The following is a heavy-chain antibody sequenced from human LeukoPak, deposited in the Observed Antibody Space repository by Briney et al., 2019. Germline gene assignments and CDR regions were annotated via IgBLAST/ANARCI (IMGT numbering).Heavy chain of an antibody. CDR2: ISSGSTYI. J-gene: IGHJ4*02. CDR1: GFTFSDYF. V-gene: IGHV3-11*06. Sequence: GGSLKLSCAASGFTFSDYFMSWIRQAPGKGLEWVSYISSGSTYINYADSVKGRFTISRDNAKNSLYLQMNSLRAEDTALYYCVRATDTGSSSPDYWGQGTLVTVSS. CDR3: VRATDTGSSSPDY. D-gene: IGHD3-9*01.